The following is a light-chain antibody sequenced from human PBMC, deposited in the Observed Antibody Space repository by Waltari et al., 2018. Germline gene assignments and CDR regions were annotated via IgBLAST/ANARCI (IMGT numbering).Light chain of an antibody. CDR2: VNSAGSQ. J-gene: IGLJ3*02. CDR3: QTGGHGTWV. Sequence: QLVLTQSPSASASLGASVKLTCTLSSGHSSNVIAWHQQQPEKGSRFLMKVNSAGSQSKGDMIPCRFSGSSPGAEHYPTISSLQSEDEADYYCQTGGHGTWVFGGGTKLTVL. CDR1: SGHSSNV. V-gene: IGLV4-69*01.